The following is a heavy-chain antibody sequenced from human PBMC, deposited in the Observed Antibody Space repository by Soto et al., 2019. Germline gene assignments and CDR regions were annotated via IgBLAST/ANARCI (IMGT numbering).Heavy chain of an antibody. J-gene: IGHJ5*02. Sequence: ETLSLTCTVSGDSLSLYYWSWIRLSPGKGLEWIGYIYSTGSSNQNPSLRDRVAVSADASKNQFYLTLSSMTAADTAVYYCARGERKVNWRPYFDTWGQGIQVTVSS. V-gene: IGHV4-59*01. CDR1: GDSLSLYY. D-gene: IGHD1-26*01. CDR3: ARGERKVNWRPYFDT. CDR2: IYSTGSS.